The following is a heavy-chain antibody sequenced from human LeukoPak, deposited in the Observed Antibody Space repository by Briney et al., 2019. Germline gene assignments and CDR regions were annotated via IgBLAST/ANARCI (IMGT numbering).Heavy chain of an antibody. D-gene: IGHD1-1*01. Sequence: SETLSLTCIVSGGSISSSSYYWSWIRQPAGKGLEWIGHIYTSGSTNYNPSLKSRATITVDTSKNQFSLKLSSVTPEDTAVYYCAREGNYYFDYWGQGTLVTVSS. CDR1: GGSISSSSYY. J-gene: IGHJ4*02. V-gene: IGHV4-61*09. CDR2: IYTSGST. CDR3: AREGNYYFDY.